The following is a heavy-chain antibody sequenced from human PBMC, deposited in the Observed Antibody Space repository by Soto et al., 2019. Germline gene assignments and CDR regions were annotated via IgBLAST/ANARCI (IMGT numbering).Heavy chain of an antibody. CDR2: ISYDGSNK. Sequence: QVQLVESGGGVVQPGRSLRLSCAASGFTFSSYGMHWVRQAPGKGLEWVAVISYDGSNKYYADSVKGRFTISRDNSKNTLYLQMNSLRAEDTAVYYCAKDHAAAGIYYFDYWGQGTLVTVSS. V-gene: IGHV3-30*18. CDR1: GFTFSSYG. J-gene: IGHJ4*02. CDR3: AKDHAAAGIYYFDY. D-gene: IGHD6-13*01.